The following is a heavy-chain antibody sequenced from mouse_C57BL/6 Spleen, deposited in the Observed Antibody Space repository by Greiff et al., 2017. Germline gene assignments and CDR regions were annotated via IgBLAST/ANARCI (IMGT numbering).Heavy chain of an antibody. V-gene: IGHV1-42*01. CDR2: INPSTGGT. CDR1: GYSFTGYY. J-gene: IGHJ2*01. D-gene: IGHD2-3*01. CDR3: ARRDGYYFDY. Sequence: DVQLQESGPELVKPGASVKISCKASGYSFTGYYMNWVKQSPEKSLEWIGEINPSTGGTTYNQKFKAKATLTVDKSSSTAYMQLKSLTSEASAVYYCARRDGYYFDYWGQGTTLTVSS.